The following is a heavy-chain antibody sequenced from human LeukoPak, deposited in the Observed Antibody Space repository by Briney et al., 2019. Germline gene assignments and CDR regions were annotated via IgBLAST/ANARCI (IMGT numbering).Heavy chain of an antibody. V-gene: IGHV1-69*01. D-gene: IGHD1-26*01. CDR2: IIPIFGTA. CDR1: GGTFSSYA. Sequence: SVKVSCTASGGTFSSYAISWVRQAPGQGLEWMGGIIPIFGTANYAQKFQGRVTITADESTSTAYMELSSLRSEDTAVYYCAREMKSGSYYLYAFDIWGQGTMVTVSS. J-gene: IGHJ3*02. CDR3: AREMKSGSYYLYAFDI.